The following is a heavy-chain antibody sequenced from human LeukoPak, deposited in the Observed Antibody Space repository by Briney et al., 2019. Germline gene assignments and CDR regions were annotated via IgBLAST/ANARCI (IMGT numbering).Heavy chain of an antibody. V-gene: IGHV3-74*01. J-gene: IGHJ4*02. D-gene: IGHD2-21*02. CDR3: AKHRGSYGDFIFLDF. CDR2: ITSDGSST. Sequence: GGSLRLSCAASGFTLSNYWMHWVRQAPGKGLVWVSRITSDGSSTNYADSVKGRFTISRDNSKNTLYLQMNSLRVEDTAVYYCAKHRGSYGDFIFLDFWGQGTLVTVSS. CDR1: GFTLSNYW.